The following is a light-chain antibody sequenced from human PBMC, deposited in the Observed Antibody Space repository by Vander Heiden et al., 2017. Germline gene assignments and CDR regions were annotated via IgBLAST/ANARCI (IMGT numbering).Light chain of an antibody. J-gene: IGLJ3*02. V-gene: IGLV3-21*02. CDR1: NIGSNS. CDR2: DDS. Sequence: YVLTQSPSVSVAPGQTARITCGGDNIGSNSVHWYQQRPGQAPGLVVYDDSGRPSGIPERFSGSNSGNTATLTISRVEAGDEADYYCQVWDTSSDHEGVFGGGTKLTVL. CDR3: QVWDTSSDHEGV.